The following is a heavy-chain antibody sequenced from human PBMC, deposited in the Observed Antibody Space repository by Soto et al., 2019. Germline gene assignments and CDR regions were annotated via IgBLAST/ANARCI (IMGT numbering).Heavy chain of an antibody. CDR3: ARLLYGDYQDDFDY. CDR2: IDPSDSYT. V-gene: IGHV5-10-1*01. CDR1: GYSFTSYW. J-gene: IGHJ4*02. Sequence: PGESLKISCKGSGYSFTSYWVSWVRQMPGKGLEWMGRIDPSDSYTNYSPSFQGHVAISADKSISTAYLQWSSLKASDTAMYYCARLLYGDYQDDFDYWGQGTLVTVSS. D-gene: IGHD4-17*01.